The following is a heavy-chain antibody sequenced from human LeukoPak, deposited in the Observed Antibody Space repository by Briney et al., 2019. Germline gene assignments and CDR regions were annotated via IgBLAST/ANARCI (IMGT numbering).Heavy chain of an antibody. CDR2: IYYSGST. V-gene: IGHV4-59*08. D-gene: IGHD1-26*01. J-gene: IGHJ6*02. CDR1: GGSISSYY. Sequence: KSSETLSLTCTVSGGSISSYYWSWIRQPPGKGLEWIGYIYYSGSTNYNPSLKSRVTISVDTSKNQFSLKLSSMTAADTAVYYCARSSGSYSDYYYYGMDVWGQGTTVTVSS. CDR3: ARSSGSYSDYYYYGMDV.